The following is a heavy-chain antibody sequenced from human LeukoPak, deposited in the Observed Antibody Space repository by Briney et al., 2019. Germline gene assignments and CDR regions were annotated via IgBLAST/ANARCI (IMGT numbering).Heavy chain of an antibody. Sequence: GGSLRLSCAVSGFTFSNAWMSWVRQIPGNGLEWVGRIKSKTDGGGTTDNAAPVKGRFSISRDDSKNTLYLQMNSLKTEDTGVYYCTSDPRQIAAADIWGQGTLVTVSS. J-gene: IGHJ4*02. D-gene: IGHD6-13*01. V-gene: IGHV3-15*01. CDR2: IKSKTDGGGTT. CDR1: GFTFSNAW. CDR3: TSDPRQIAAADI.